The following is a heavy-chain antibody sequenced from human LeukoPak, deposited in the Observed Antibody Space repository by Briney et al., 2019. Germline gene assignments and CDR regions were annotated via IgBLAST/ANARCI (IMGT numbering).Heavy chain of an antibody. J-gene: IGHJ5*02. V-gene: IGHV1-8*02. CDR2: MNPNSGNT. CDR3: ARAVTTIAPNWFDP. D-gene: IGHD4-11*01. Sequence: ASVKVSCKASGGTFSSYAISWVRQAPGQGLEWMGWMNPNSGNTGYAQKFQGRVTMTRNTSISTAYMELSSLRSEDTAVYYCARAVTTIAPNWFDPWGQGTLVTVSS. CDR1: GGTFSSYA.